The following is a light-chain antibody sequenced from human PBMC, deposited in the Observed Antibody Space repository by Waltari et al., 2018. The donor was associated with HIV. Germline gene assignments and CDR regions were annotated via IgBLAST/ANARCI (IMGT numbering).Light chain of an antibody. V-gene: IGKV1-39*01. CDR1: QTISTY. CDR2: AAS. CDR3: QQSYSGLT. Sequence: DIQMTPSPSSLSASLGDRIIITCRASQTISTYVNWYQHKPGRAPNLLMYAASSLHSGVPSRFSGSGSGTDFTLTINSLQAEDFATYYCQQSYSGLTFGPGTKVD. J-gene: IGKJ3*01.